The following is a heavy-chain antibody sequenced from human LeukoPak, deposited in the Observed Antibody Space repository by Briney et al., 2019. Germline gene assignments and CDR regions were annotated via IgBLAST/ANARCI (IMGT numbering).Heavy chain of an antibody. Sequence: GGSLRLSCAASGFTFSGYAMHWVRQAPGKGLEWVAVVSSDGNNQYYADSVKGRLTISRDNSKNTLYLQMNSLRAEDTAVYYCAASSRIAGSHGSFDYWGQGTLVTVSS. CDR3: AASSRIAGSHGSFDY. J-gene: IGHJ4*02. CDR2: VSSDGNNQ. V-gene: IGHV3-30-3*01. D-gene: IGHD1-26*01. CDR1: GFTFSGYA.